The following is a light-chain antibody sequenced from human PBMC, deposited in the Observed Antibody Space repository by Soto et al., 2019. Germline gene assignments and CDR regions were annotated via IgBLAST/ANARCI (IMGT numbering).Light chain of an antibody. CDR1: QSVSSSY. CDR3: QQYGSSPPT. V-gene: IGKV3-20*01. CDR2: GAS. Sequence: ELVLTQSPGTLSLSLGERATLSCRASQSVSSSYLAWYQQKVGQAPRLLIYGASNRATGIPDRFSGSGSGTDFTLTVSRLEPEDFAVFYCQQYGSSPPTFGQGTKLEIK. J-gene: IGKJ2*01.